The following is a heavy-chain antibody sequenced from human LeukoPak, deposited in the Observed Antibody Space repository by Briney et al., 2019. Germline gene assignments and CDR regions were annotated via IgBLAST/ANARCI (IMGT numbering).Heavy chain of an antibody. CDR1: GYSFTSYW. D-gene: IGHD3-10*01. Sequence: HGESLKISCKGSGYSFTSYWIGWVRQMPGKGLEWMGIIYPGDSDTRYSPSFQGQVTISADKSISTAYLQWSSLKASDTAMYYCARLYYGSGSYYRRASKLGYYFDYWGQGTQVTVSS. CDR3: ARLYYGSGSYYRRASKLGYYFDY. CDR2: IYPGDSDT. J-gene: IGHJ4*02. V-gene: IGHV5-51*01.